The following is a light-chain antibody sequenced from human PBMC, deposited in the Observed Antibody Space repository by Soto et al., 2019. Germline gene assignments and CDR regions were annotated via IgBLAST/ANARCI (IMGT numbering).Light chain of an antibody. J-gene: IGLJ1*01. V-gene: IGLV2-14*03. CDR2: DVN. CDR3: SSDKSRSTVV. CDR1: SSDVGGYNY. Sequence: QSALTQPASVSGSPGQSITISCTGTSSDVGGYNYISWYQHPPANAPKLIIYDVNNRPSVAYDLFSGSTAANTASLTISRLQDADEADYYSSSDKSRSTVVFGAGTKLTVL.